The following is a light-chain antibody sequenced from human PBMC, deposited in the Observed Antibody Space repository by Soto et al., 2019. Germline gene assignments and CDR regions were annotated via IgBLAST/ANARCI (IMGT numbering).Light chain of an antibody. CDR1: SGSVSTNYY. CDR3: VLYVDYGLYV. CDR2: RTN. V-gene: IGLV8-61*01. Sequence: QTVVTQEPSFSVSPGGTVTLTCGLSSGSVSTNYYPSWYQQTPGQAPRTLIYRTNIRSSGVPDRFSGSILGNKAALTITGAQADDESEYYCVLYVDYGLYVFGTGTKVTVL. J-gene: IGLJ1*01.